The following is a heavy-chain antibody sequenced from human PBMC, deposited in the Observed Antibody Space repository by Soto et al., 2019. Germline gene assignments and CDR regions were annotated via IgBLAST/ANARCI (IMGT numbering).Heavy chain of an antibody. J-gene: IGHJ4*02. Sequence: QLQLQESGPGLVKPSETLSLTCTVSGGSISSSSYYWGWIRQPPGKGLEWIGSIYYSGSTYYNPSLKSRVTISVDTSKNQFSLKLSSVTAADTAVYYCARNVDTAMTHGDWLDYWGQGTLVTVSS. V-gene: IGHV4-39*01. CDR1: GGSISSSSYY. D-gene: IGHD5-18*01. CDR2: IYYSGST. CDR3: ARNVDTAMTHGDWLDY.